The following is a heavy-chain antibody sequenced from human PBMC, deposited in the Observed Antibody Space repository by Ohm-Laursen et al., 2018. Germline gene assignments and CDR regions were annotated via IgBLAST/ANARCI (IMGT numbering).Heavy chain of an antibody. D-gene: IGHD5-18*01. CDR1: GGSISSYY. CDR2: IYYSGST. V-gene: IGHV4-59*06. J-gene: IGHJ4*02. Sequence: SDTLSLTCTVSGGSISSYYWSWIRQHPGKGLEWIGYIYYSGSTYYNASLKSRVTISVDTSKNQFSLKLRSVTAADTAVYYCVREPVQTYSYFDYWGQGALVTVSS. CDR3: VREPVQTYSYFDY.